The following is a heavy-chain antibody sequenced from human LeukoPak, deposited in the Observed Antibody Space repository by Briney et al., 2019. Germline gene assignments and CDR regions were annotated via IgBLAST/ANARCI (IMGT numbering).Heavy chain of an antibody. J-gene: IGHJ4*02. CDR3: ARSYDSSGYYLDY. D-gene: IGHD3-22*01. Sequence: SETLPLTCTVSVGSISSSSYYWGWIRQPPGKGLEWIGSIYYSGSTYYNPSLKSRVTISVDTSKNQFSLKLSSVTAADTAVYYCARSYDSSGYYLDYWGQGTLVTVSS. V-gene: IGHV4-39*01. CDR2: IYYSGST. CDR1: VGSISSSSYY.